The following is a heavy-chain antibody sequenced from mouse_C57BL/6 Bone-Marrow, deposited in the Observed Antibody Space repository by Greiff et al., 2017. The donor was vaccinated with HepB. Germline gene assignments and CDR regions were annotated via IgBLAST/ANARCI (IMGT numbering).Heavy chain of an antibody. D-gene: IGHD2-2*01. Sequence: VHVKQSGAELVKPGASVKLSCTASGFNIKDYYMHWVKQRTEQGLEWIGRIDPEDGETKYAPKFQGKATITADTSSNTAYLQLSSLTSEDTAVYYCASGIYYGYDRGNYAMDYWGQGTSVTVSS. J-gene: IGHJ4*01. CDR1: GFNIKDYY. CDR3: ASGIYYGYDRGNYAMDY. CDR2: IDPEDGET. V-gene: IGHV14-2*01.